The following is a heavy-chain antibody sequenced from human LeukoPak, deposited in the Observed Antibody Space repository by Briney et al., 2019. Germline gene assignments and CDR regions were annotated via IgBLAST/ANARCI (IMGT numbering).Heavy chain of an antibody. V-gene: IGHV4-30-2*01. CDR1: GGSISTGGYP. Sequence: SQTLSLTCHVSGGSISTGGYPWSWVRQPPCEGLEWIAYFHHAGYTSYNPSLKSRVTISGDRSKNQFSLNLNSVTAADTAVYYCVRGGGLPNCGGDCPPDSWGQGKMVTVSS. CDR2: FHHAGYT. J-gene: IGHJ3*02. CDR3: VRGGGLPNCGGDCPPDS. D-gene: IGHD2-21*02.